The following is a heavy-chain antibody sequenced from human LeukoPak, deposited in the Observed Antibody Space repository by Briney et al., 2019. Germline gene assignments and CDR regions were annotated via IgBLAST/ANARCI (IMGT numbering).Heavy chain of an antibody. CDR1: EGTFSNYA. Sequence: LVKVSCKASEGTFSNYAISWVRQAPGQGLEWMGRIIPILGITNYAQKFQGRVTITADKSTSTAYMELSSLRSEDTALYYCATYSSTYYDAFAMWGQGTMVAVSS. J-gene: IGHJ3*02. CDR3: ATYSSTYYDAFAM. V-gene: IGHV1-69*04. CDR2: IIPILGIT. D-gene: IGHD6-13*01.